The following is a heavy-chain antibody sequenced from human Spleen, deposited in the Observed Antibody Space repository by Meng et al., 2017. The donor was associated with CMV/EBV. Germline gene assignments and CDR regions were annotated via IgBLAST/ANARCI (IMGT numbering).Heavy chain of an antibody. V-gene: IGHV4-34*01. CDR2: IKHSGST. CDR3: ANLRVDTAMVGAKHNWFDP. CDR1: SFSGYY. D-gene: IGHD5-18*01. J-gene: IGHJ5*02. Sequence: SFSGYYGGWNRQPPGKGLEWIGEIKHSGSTNYNPSLKSRVTISVDTSKNQFSLKLSSVTAADTAVYYCANLRVDTAMVGAKHNWFDPWGQGTLVTVSS.